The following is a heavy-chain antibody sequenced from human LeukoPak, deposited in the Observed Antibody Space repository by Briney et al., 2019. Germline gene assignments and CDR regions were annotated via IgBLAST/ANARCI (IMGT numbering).Heavy chain of an antibody. V-gene: IGHV1-18*01. J-gene: IGHJ4*02. CDR3: ASARLYCSSTSCQRGAYFDY. Sequence: ASVKVSCKASGYTFTSYGISWVRQAPGQGLEWVGWISAYNGNTNYAQKLQGRVTMTTDTSTSTAYMELRSLRSDDTAVYYCASARLYCSSTSCQRGAYFDYWGQGTLVTVSS. CDR2: ISAYNGNT. D-gene: IGHD2-2*01. CDR1: GYTFTSYG.